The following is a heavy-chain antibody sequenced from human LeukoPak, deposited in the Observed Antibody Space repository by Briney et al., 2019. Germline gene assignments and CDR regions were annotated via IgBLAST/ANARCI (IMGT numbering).Heavy chain of an antibody. J-gene: IGHJ4*02. CDR1: GFTFSSYW. Sequence: PGGSLRLSCAASGFTFSSYWMHWVRQAPGKGLVWVSRINPDGSTTTYADSVKGRFTISRDNAKNTLYLQMNSLRAEDTAVYYCAKDPITMIVVPQGVYFDYWGQGTLVTVSS. D-gene: IGHD3-22*01. CDR3: AKDPITMIVVPQGVYFDY. CDR2: INPDGSTT. V-gene: IGHV3-74*01.